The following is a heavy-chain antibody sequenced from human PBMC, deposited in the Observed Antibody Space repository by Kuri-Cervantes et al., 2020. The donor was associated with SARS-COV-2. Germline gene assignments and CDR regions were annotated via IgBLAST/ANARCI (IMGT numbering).Heavy chain of an antibody. CDR1: GYTFTGYY. J-gene: IGHJ4*02. CDR3: AREVVVVPAASYFDN. CDR2: INPNSGGT. Sequence: ASVKVSCKASGYTFTGYYMHWVRQTPGQGLEWMGWINPNSGGTNYAQKFQGRVTMTRDTSISTAYMELSRLRSDDTAVFFCAREVVVVPAASYFDNWGQGTLVTVSS. V-gene: IGHV1-2*02. D-gene: IGHD2-21*01.